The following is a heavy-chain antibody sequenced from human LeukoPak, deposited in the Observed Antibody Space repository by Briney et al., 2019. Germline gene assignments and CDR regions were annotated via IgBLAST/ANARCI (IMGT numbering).Heavy chain of an antibody. CDR3: AKSGFYYGLDV. V-gene: IGHV1-2*02. J-gene: IGHJ6*04. CDR2: INCNSGGA. Sequence: ASVKVSCKASGYTFIGYYIYWVRQAPGQGLEWMGWINCNSGGADYAQKFQGRVTMTRDTSITTLYMELSSLRPDDTAVYYCAKSGFYYGLDVGGKGTTVTVSS. CDR1: GYTFIGYY. D-gene: IGHD1-14*01.